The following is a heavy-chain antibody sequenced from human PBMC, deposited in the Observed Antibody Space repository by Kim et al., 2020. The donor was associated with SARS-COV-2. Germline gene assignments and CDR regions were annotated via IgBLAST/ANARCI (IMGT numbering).Heavy chain of an antibody. D-gene: IGHD6-6*01. CDR1: GFTFSDYY. J-gene: IGHJ5*02. CDR3: ARGWQSAARGNWFDP. V-gene: IGHV3-11*01. Sequence: GGSLRLSCAASGFTFSDYYMSWIRQAPGKGLEGISDISGGADHIYYGDSVKGRFTISRDNAKKSLYLQMNSLRAEDTAVYHCARGWQSAARGNWFDPWGQGTLVTVSS. CDR2: ISGGADHI.